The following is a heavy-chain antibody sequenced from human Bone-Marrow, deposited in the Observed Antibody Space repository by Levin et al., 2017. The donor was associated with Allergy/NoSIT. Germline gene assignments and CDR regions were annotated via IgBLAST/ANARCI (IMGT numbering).Heavy chain of an antibody. J-gene: IGHJ4*02. CDR2: ISSSGSTI. CDR1: GFTFSSYE. Sequence: PGGSLRLSCAASGFTFSSYEMNWVRQAPGKGLEWVSYISSSGSTIYYADSVKGRFTISRDNAKNSLYLQMNSLRAEDTAVYYCACITIFGVVRYHDYWGQGTLVTVSS. CDR3: ACITIFGVVRYHDY. V-gene: IGHV3-48*03. D-gene: IGHD3-3*01.